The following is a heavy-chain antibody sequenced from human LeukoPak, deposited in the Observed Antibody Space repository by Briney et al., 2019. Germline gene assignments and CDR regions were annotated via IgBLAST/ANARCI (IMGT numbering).Heavy chain of an antibody. Sequence: KPSETLSLTCTVSGGSISSYYWSWIRQPPGKGLEWIGYIYYSRSTNYNPSLKSRVTISVDTSKNQFSPKLSSVTAADTAVYYCARYCSGGSCLDYWGQGTLVTVSS. CDR2: IYYSRST. CDR1: GGSISSYY. CDR3: ARYCSGGSCLDY. D-gene: IGHD2-15*01. J-gene: IGHJ4*02. V-gene: IGHV4-59*08.